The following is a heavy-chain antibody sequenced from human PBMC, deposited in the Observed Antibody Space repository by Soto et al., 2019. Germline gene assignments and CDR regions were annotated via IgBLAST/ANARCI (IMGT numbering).Heavy chain of an antibody. V-gene: IGHV1-69*12. CDR2: IIPIFGTA. Sequence: QVQLVQSGAEVKKPGSSVKVSCKASGGTFSSYAISWVRQSPGQGLEWMGGIIPIFGTANYAQKFQGRVTITADESTSRAYMELSSLRSEDTSVYYCAIESRYCSCGSCYVRPGMDYWGQGTLVTVSS. J-gene: IGHJ4*02. CDR1: GGTFSSYA. CDR3: AIESRYCSCGSCYVRPGMDY. D-gene: IGHD2-15*01.